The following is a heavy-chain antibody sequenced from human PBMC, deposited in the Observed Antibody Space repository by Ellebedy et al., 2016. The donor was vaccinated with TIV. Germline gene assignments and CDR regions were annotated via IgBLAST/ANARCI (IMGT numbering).Heavy chain of an antibody. CDR1: GFTFTNAR. CDR3: AKSGVESGYGKIDY. CDR2: VSGGGGST. J-gene: IGHJ4*02. Sequence: GESLKISCAASGFTFTNARMNWVRQAPGKGLEWVSVVSGGGGSTYYVDSVQGRFAISRDNSKNTLYLQMNSLRAEDTAVYYCAKSGVESGYGKIDYWGQGTLVTVSS. V-gene: IGHV3-23*01. D-gene: IGHD5-12*01.